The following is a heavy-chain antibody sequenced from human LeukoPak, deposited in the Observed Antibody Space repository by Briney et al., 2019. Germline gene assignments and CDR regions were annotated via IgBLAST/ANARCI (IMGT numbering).Heavy chain of an antibody. Sequence: GRSLRLSCAASGFPFSSYGIHWVRQAPGKGLEWVAVITHDGSNGYFADSVKGRFTISRDNSRNTLSLQMNSLRTEDTAVYYCAKRATDDALDIWGRGTMVTVSS. J-gene: IGHJ3*02. CDR3: AKRATDDALDI. CDR2: ITHDGSNG. D-gene: IGHD5-12*01. CDR1: GFPFSSYG. V-gene: IGHV3-30*18.